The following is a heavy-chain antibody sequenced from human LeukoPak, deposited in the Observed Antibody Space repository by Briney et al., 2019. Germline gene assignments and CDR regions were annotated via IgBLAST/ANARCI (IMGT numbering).Heavy chain of an antibody. CDR1: GGSISSYY. D-gene: IGHD1-7*01. Sequence: PSETLSLTCTVSGGSISSYYWSWIRQPPGKGLEWIGYIYYSGSTNYNPSLKSRVTISVDTSKNQFSLKLSSVTAADTAVYYCARISSITGTTSGYYYGMDVWGQGTTVTVSS. J-gene: IGHJ6*02. CDR3: ARISSITGTTSGYYYGMDV. V-gene: IGHV4-59*12. CDR2: IYYSGST.